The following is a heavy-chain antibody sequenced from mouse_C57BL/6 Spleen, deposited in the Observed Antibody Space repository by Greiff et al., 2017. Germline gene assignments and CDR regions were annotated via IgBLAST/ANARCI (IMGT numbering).Heavy chain of an antibody. CDR2: IYPSDSET. Sequence: VQLQQPGAELVRPGSSVKLSCKASGYTFTSYWMDWVKQRPGQGLEWIGNIYPSDSETHYNQKFKDKATLTVDKSSSTAYMQLNSLTSEDSAVYYYSRTHLYRYWGQGTTLTVSS. D-gene: IGHD2-1*01. CDR3: SRTHLYRY. V-gene: IGHV1-61*01. J-gene: IGHJ2*01. CDR1: GYTFTSYW.